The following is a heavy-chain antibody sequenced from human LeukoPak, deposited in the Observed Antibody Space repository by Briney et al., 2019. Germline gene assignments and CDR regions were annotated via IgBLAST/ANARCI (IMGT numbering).Heavy chain of an antibody. CDR1: GFTVSSNY. J-gene: IGHJ5*02. V-gene: IGHV3-53*01. D-gene: IGHD1-26*01. CDR2: IYSGGST. CDR3: ARDLTSLSSGSYGGS. Sequence: PGGSLRLSCAASGFTVSSNYMSWVRQAPGKGLEWVSVIYSGGSTYYADSVKGQFTISRDNSKNTLYLQMNSLRVEDTAVYYCARDLTSLSSGSYGGSWGQGTLVTVSS.